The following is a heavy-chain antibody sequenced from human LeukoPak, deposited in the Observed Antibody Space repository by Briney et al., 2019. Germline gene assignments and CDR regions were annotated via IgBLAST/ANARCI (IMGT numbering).Heavy chain of an antibody. CDR2: ISGSGDST. V-gene: IGHV3-23*01. J-gene: IGHJ3*02. CDR1: GFTFSSYA. CDR3: AKDYGVRLGAFDI. D-gene: IGHD4-17*01. Sequence: GGSLRLSCAASGFTFSSYAMSWVRQAPGKGLEGVSAISGSGDSTYYADSVKGRFTISRDNSKNTLYLQMNSLRAEDTAVYYCAKDYGVRLGAFDIWGQGTMVTVSS.